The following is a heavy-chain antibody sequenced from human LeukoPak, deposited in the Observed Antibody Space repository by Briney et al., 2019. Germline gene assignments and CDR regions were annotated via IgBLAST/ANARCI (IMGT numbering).Heavy chain of an antibody. CDR1: GGSISSSNW. J-gene: IGHJ5*02. CDR3: AREGITIFGVVIGKNWFDP. Sequence: SGTLSLTCAVSGGSISSSNWWSWVRQPPGKGLEWIREIYHSGSTNYNPSLKSRVTISVDKSKNQFSLKLSSVTAADTAVYYCAREGITIFGVVIGKNWFDPWGQGTLVTVSS. V-gene: IGHV4-4*02. CDR2: IYHSGST. D-gene: IGHD3-3*01.